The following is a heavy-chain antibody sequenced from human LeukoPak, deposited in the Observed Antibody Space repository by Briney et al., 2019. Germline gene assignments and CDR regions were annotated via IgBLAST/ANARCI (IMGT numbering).Heavy chain of an antibody. D-gene: IGHD6-13*01. J-gene: IGHJ5*02. Sequence: GRSLRLSCAASGFTFSSYGMHWVRQAPGKGLEWVAVIWYDGSNKYYADSVKGRFTISRDNSKNTLYLQMNSLRAEGTAVYYCARESTATVSTDWFDPWGQGTLVTVSS. CDR2: IWYDGSNK. CDR1: GFTFSSYG. CDR3: ARESTATVSTDWFDP. V-gene: IGHV3-33*01.